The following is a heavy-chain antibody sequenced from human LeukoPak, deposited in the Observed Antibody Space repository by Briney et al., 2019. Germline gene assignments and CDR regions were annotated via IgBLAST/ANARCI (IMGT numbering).Heavy chain of an antibody. CDR1: GVNFRAYW. D-gene: IGHD2-2*01. Sequence: GGSLRLSCTTSGVNFRAYWMGGVRQDLGKGREWVANIHQHGSKENYLDSVKGRFTISRDNAKSSIYLQMNSLRAEDTTIYYCARIGHDLYQTFDFWGNGNLITVSS. J-gene: IGHJ4*01. CDR2: IHQHGSKE. V-gene: IGHV3-7*03. CDR3: ARIGHDLYQTFDF.